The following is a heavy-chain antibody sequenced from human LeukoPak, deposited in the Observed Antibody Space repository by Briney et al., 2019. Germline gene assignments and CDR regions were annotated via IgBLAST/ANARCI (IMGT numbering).Heavy chain of an antibody. CDR2: IIPILGIA. CDR1: GGTFSSYT. D-gene: IGHD2-21*02. CDR3: ARDEQYCGGDCYFWFDP. J-gene: IGHJ5*02. V-gene: IGHV1-69*04. Sequence: GASVKVSCKASGGTFSSYTISWVRQAPGQGLEWMGRIIPILGIANYAQKFQGRVTITADKSTSTAYMELSSLRSEDTAVYYCARDEQYCGGDCYFWFDPWGQGTLVTVSS.